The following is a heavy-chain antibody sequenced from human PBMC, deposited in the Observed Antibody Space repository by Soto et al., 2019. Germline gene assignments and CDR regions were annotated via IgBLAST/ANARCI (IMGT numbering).Heavy chain of an antibody. Sequence: EVQLVESGGGLVQPGRSLRLSCAASGFTFDDYAMHWVRQAPGKGLEWVSGISWNSGSIGYADSVKGRFTISRDNAKNPLYLEKNSLRAEDTALYCCGKDREQLVGYYFDYGGQGTRVTVSS. D-gene: IGHD6-6*01. V-gene: IGHV3-9*01. CDR3: GKDREQLVGYYFDY. CDR2: ISWNSGSI. CDR1: GFTFDDYA. J-gene: IGHJ4*02.